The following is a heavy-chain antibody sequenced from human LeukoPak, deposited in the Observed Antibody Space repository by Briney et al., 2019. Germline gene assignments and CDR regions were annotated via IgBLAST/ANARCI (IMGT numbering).Heavy chain of an antibody. CDR2: IIPILGIA. D-gene: IGHD3-10*01. CDR3: ARSLWFGERRGYYFDY. Sequence: ASVKVSCKASGYTFTGYYMHWVRQAPGQGLEWMGRIIPILGIANYAQKFQGRVTITADKSTSTAYMELSSLRSEDTAVYYCARSLWFGERRGYYFDYWGQGTLVTVSS. CDR1: GYTFTGYY. V-gene: IGHV1-69*02. J-gene: IGHJ4*02.